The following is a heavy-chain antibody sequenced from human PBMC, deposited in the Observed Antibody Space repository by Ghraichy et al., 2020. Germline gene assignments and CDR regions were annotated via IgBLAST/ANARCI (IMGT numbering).Heavy chain of an antibody. Sequence: SIIYSGGDTYYAVSVKGLLTISRDNSKNTVFLQMNSLRAEDTSVYYCARGSGRSGSYHYYGMDVWGLGTSFTVSS. CDR2: IYSGGDT. J-gene: IGHJ6*02. CDR3: ARGSGRSGSYHYYGMDV. D-gene: IGHD3-10*01. V-gene: IGHV3-53*01.